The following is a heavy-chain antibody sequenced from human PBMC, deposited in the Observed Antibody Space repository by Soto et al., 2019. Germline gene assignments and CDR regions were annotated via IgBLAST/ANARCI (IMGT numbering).Heavy chain of an antibody. CDR2: ISPESGGT. CDR1: GYTFTGHY. V-gene: IGHV1-2*02. J-gene: IGHJ4*02. D-gene: IGHD1-1*01. Sequence: GASVKVSCKASGYTFTGHYIRWVRQAPEQGPEWMGEISPESGGTKYAQKFQGRVTMTRDTSITTVYMELSNLSPDDTAVYYCGRGRSGQLGVFYWGQGTLVTVSS. CDR3: GRGRSGQLGVFY.